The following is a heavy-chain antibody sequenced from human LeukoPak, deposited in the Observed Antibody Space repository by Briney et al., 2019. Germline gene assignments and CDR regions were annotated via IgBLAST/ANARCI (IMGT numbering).Heavy chain of an antibody. J-gene: IGHJ5*02. CDR1: GYTFTGYY. Sequence: GASVKVSCKASGYTFTGYYMHWVRQAPGQGLEWMGWINPNSGGTNYAQKFQGRVTMTRDTSISTAYMELSRLRSDDTAVYYCARESGTIVVVVAATHGDSNWFDPWGQGTLVTVSS. V-gene: IGHV1-2*02. D-gene: IGHD2-15*01. CDR3: ARESGTIVVVVAATHGDSNWFDP. CDR2: INPNSGGT.